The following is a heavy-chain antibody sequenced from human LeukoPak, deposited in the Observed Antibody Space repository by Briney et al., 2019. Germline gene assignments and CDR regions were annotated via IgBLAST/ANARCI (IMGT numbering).Heavy chain of an antibody. J-gene: IGHJ4*02. V-gene: IGHV3-30*19. CDR1: GFTFSSYG. CDR2: ISYDGSNK. Sequence: GGSLRLSCEASGFTFSSYGMHWVRQAPGKGLEWVAVISYDGSNKYYADSVKGRFTISRDNSKNTLYLQMNSLRAEDTAVYYCARNGDYVLSVDPDYWGQGTLVTVSS. D-gene: IGHD4-17*01. CDR3: ARNGDYVLSVDPDY.